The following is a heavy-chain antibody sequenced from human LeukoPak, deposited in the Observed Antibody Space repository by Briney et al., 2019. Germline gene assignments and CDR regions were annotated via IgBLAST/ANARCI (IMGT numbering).Heavy chain of an antibody. Sequence: PSETLSLTCAVSGDSISCCYWTWIRQSAEKGLEWIGRVFISGSTNYNPSLQGRVTMSVDRSKSQFSLRLSSVTAADTAVYYCVRQGYNYGAFNAWGRGTLVTVSS. CDR1: GDSISCCY. V-gene: IGHV4-4*07. J-gene: IGHJ4*02. D-gene: IGHD5-18*01. CDR2: VFISGST. CDR3: VRQGYNYGAFNA.